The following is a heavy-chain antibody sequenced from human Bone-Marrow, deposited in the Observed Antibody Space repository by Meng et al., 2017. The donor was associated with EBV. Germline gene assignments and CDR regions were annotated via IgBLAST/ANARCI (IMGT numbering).Heavy chain of an antibody. D-gene: IGHD6-19*01. Sequence: PGSSVQVSCKASGHIYTNLDFTCVRQVPGKGLEWMGGFLPILGAANYAQKFQGRLTITADKSTTTAFMELRSLRVDDTAVYFCARDGIAVPGGSNWFDPWGQGTLVTVSS. CDR3: ARDGIAVPGGSNWFDP. CDR1: GHIYTNLD. V-gene: IGHV1-69*06. J-gene: IGHJ5*02. CDR2: FLPILGAA.